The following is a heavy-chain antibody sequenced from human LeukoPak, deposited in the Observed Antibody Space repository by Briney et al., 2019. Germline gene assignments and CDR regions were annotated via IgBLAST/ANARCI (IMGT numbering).Heavy chain of an antibody. CDR1: GYTSTGYY. V-gene: IGHV1-2*02. D-gene: IGHD3-10*01. CDR2: INPNSGGT. J-gene: IGHJ4*02. CDR3: ARGSSSYYASGSYSPSFDY. Sequence: ASVKVSCKASGYTSTGYYMHWVRQAPGQGLEWMGWINPNSGGTNYAQKFQGRVTMTRDTSISTAYMELSRLRSDDTAVYYCARGSSSYYASGSYSPSFDYWGQGTLVTVSS.